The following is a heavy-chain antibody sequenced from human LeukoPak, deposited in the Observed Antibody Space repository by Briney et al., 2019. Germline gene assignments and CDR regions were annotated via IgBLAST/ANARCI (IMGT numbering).Heavy chain of an antibody. CDR3: ARDPYYYDSSGYYYTDY. V-gene: IGHV1-18*01. CDR1: GYTFTSYG. D-gene: IGHD3-22*01. Sequence: ASVKVSCKASGYTFTSYGISWVRQAPGQGLEWMGWISAYNGNTNYAQKLQGRVTMTTDTSTSTAYMELRSLRSDDTAVYYCARDPYYYDSSGYYYTDYWGQGTLVTVSS. J-gene: IGHJ4*02. CDR2: ISAYNGNT.